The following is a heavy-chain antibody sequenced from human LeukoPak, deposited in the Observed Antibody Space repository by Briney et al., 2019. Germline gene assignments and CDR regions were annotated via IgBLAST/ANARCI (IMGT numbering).Heavy chain of an antibody. CDR2: INRDGSST. CDR3: AVQRTLWQQVLDH. D-gene: IGHD6-13*01. CDR1: GVIFSNYW. Sequence: GGSLRLSCAASGVIFSNYWMHWVRQTPGKGLVWVSRINRDGSSTSYADSVKGRFTISRDNSKNTLYLQMNSLRAEDTAVYYCAVQRTLWQQVLDHWGQGVLVTVSS. J-gene: IGHJ4*02. V-gene: IGHV3-74*01.